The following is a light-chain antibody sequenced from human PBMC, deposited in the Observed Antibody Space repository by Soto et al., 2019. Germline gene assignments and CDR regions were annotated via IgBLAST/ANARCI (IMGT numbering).Light chain of an antibody. Sequence: DIQMTHSPSSLSASVGDRVTITCRASQSISSYLNWYQQKPGKAPKLLIYAASSLQSGVPSRFSGSGSGTDFTLTISSLQPEDFATYYCQQGTFGQGTKVDIK. CDR1: QSISSY. CDR2: AAS. CDR3: QQGT. J-gene: IGKJ1*01. V-gene: IGKV1-39*01.